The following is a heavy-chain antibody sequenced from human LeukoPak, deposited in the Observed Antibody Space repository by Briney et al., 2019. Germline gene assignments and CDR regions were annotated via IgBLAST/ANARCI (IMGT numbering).Heavy chain of an antibody. CDR3: ARDRDSSGWFDY. CDR2: IYYSGSA. Sequence: KPSETPSPTCTVSGGSISGFYWGWIREPPREGPEWIGFIYYSGSANYNPSLKSRVTMSVDTSKNQFSLKLSSGTAADTAFYYCARDRDSSGWFDYWGQGTLVTVSS. D-gene: IGHD6-19*01. J-gene: IGHJ4*02. CDR1: GGSISGFY. V-gene: IGHV4-59*01.